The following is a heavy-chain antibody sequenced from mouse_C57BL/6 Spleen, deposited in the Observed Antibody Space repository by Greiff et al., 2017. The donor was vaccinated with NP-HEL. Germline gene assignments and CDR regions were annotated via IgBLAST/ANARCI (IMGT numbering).Heavy chain of an antibody. D-gene: IGHD2-3*01. V-gene: IGHV1-43*01. CDR2: INPSTGGT. Sequence: VQLQQSGPELVKPGASVKISCKASGYSFTGYYMHWVKQSSEKSLEWIGEINPSTGGTSYNQKFKGKATLTVDKSSSTAYMQLKSLTSEDSAVYYCARGGYYPAYWGQGTLVTVSA. J-gene: IGHJ3*01. CDR3: ARGGYYPAY. CDR1: GYSFTGYY.